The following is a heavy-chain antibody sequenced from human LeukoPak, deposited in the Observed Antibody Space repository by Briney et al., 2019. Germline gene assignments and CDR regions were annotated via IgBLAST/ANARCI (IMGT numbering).Heavy chain of an antibody. D-gene: IGHD1-26*01. CDR2: ISSSSSSI. CDR3: ARVGPYYYYYGMDV. CDR1: RFTFSSYE. J-gene: IGHJ6*02. Sequence: GGSLRLSCAASRFTFSSYEINWVRQAPGKGLEWVSYISSSSSSIYYADSEKGRFTVSRDNAKNSLYLQMNRLRAEDTAIYYCARVGPYYYYYGMDVWGHGTTVTVSS. V-gene: IGHV3-48*03.